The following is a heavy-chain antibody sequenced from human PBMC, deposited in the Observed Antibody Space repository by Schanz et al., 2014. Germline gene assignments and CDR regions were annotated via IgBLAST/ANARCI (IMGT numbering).Heavy chain of an antibody. CDR1: GGSISSFY. J-gene: IGHJ6*02. CDR3: YGMDV. Sequence: QVQLQESGPGLVKSSETLSLTCTVSGGSISSFYWGWIRQPAGKGLEWIGRIYTSGSTNYNPSLKGRVTMSLDTSKTQFSLKLSSVTAADTAVYYCYGMDVWGQGTLVTVSS. CDR2: IYTSGST. V-gene: IGHV4-4*07.